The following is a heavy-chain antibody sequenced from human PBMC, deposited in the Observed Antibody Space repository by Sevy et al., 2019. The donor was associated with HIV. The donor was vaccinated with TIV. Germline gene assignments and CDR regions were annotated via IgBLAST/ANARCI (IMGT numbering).Heavy chain of an antibody. J-gene: IGHJ5*02. CDR2: IWYDGSNK. V-gene: IGHV3-33*06. Sequence: GGSLRLSCAASGFTFSNYGMHWVRQAPGKGLEWVAVIWYDGSNKYYADSVKGRFTISRDNSKNTLYLQMNSLRAEDTAVYYCTKDQPYQNLLWFGELESWGQGTLVTVSS. D-gene: IGHD3-10*01. CDR3: TKDQPYQNLLWFGELES. CDR1: GFTFSNYG.